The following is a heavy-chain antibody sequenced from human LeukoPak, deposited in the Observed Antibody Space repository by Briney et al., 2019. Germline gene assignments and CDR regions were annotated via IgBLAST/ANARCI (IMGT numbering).Heavy chain of an antibody. D-gene: IGHD2-15*01. CDR3: ARDRLRLGYERTNWFDP. Sequence: GASVKVSCKASGYTFTGFHMHWVRQAPGQGLEWMGWINPNSGGTNYAQKFQGGVTMTRDTSISTVYMELSRLRSDDTAVYYCARDRLRLGYERTNWFDPWGQGTLVTVSS. CDR2: INPNSGGT. V-gene: IGHV1-2*02. CDR1: GYTFTGFH. J-gene: IGHJ5*02.